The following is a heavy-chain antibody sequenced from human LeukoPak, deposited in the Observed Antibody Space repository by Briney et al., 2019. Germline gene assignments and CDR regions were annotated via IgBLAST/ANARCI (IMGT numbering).Heavy chain of an antibody. CDR2: ISSSSSYI. Sequence: SGGSLRLSCAASGFTFSSYSMNWVRQAPGKGLEWVSSISSSSSYIYYADSVKGRFTISRDNAKNSLYLQMNSLRAEDTAVYYCARDLRSSRPYFDYWGQGTLVTVSS. CDR3: ARDLRSSRPYFDY. CDR1: GFTFSSYS. J-gene: IGHJ4*02. D-gene: IGHD6-13*01. V-gene: IGHV3-21*01.